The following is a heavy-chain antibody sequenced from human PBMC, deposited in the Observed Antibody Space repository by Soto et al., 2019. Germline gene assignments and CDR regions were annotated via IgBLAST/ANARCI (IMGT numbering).Heavy chain of an antibody. CDR1: GGSISSGGYS. J-gene: IGHJ4*02. CDR2: IYHSGST. D-gene: IGHD4-17*01. V-gene: IGHV4-30-2*01. Sequence: SETLSLTCAVSGGSISSGGYSWSWIRQPPGKGLEWIGYIYHSGSTYYNPSLKSRVTISVDRSKNQFSLKLSSVTAADTAVYYCARAMTTVTTIDYWAREPWSPSP. CDR3: ARAMTTVTTIDY.